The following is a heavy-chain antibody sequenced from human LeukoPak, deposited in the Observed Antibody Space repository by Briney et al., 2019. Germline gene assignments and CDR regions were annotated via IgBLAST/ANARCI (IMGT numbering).Heavy chain of an antibody. Sequence: ASVKVSCKASGYTFTSYYIHWVRQAPGQGLEWMGWINPNRGDSNYAQKFQDRVTMTSDTSINTAFMELSRLRSDDTAVYYCARAGRGLYANYRAFDYWGQGTLVIVPP. CDR3: ARAGRGLYANYRAFDY. CDR2: INPNRGDS. D-gene: IGHD2-8*01. J-gene: IGHJ4*02. V-gene: IGHV1-2*02. CDR1: GYTFTSYY.